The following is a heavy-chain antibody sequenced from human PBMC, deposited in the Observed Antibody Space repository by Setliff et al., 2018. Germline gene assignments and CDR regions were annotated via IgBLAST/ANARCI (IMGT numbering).Heavy chain of an antibody. CDR3: ARDRRGGYGAINWFDP. V-gene: IGHV4-31*03. J-gene: IGHJ5*02. CDR1: GDSLGRGGYY. CDR2: IYYSGST. Sequence: TLSLTCSVSGDSLGRGGYYWSWIRQQPGKGLEWIASIYYSGSTYYNPSLKSRLRVSMDSSKNQFYLDLSSVTAADTAVYYCARDRRGGYGAINWFDPWGQGTLVTVSS. D-gene: IGHD3-16*01.